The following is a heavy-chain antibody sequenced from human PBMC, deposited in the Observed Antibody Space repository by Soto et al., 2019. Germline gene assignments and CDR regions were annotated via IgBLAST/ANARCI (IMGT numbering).Heavy chain of an antibody. J-gene: IGHJ4*02. CDR2: ISGSSGTT. V-gene: IGHV3-23*01. CDR3: AKLGSGSYGLDY. Sequence: EVQLLESGGGLVQPGDSLRLSCAASGLTFGSYAMSWVRQAPGKGLEWVSVISGSSGTTYYADSVKGRFTISRDNSKNTVYPQMNSLRAEDSAVYYCAKLGSGSYGLDYWGQGTLVTVSS. D-gene: IGHD1-26*01. CDR1: GLTFGSYA.